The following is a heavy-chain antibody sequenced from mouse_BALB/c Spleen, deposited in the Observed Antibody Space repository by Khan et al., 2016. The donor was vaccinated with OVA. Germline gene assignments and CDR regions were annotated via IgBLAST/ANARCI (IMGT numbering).Heavy chain of an antibody. Sequence: QVQLKQSGAELARPGASVKLSCKASGYTFTDYYIDWVKQRTGQGLEWIGEINPGSGNSYYNEKFKGKATLTAEKSSNTAFVQLSSLTSDDSAVYFCAREWGAWFAYWGQGTLVTVSA. CDR2: INPGSGNS. V-gene: IGHV1-77*01. CDR3: AREWGAWFAY. J-gene: IGHJ3*01. CDR1: GYTFTDYY.